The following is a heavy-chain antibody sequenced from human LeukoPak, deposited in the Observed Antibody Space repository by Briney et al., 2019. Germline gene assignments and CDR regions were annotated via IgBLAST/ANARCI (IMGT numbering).Heavy chain of an antibody. CDR1: GYTFIDYA. CDR3: ARGGTGGSNWFDS. CDR2: INTNTGNP. V-gene: IGHV7-4-1*02. J-gene: IGHJ5*01. Sequence: GASVKVSCKASGYTFIDYAINWVRQAPGQGLEWMGWINTNTGNPTYAQGFTGRFVFSLDTSVNTAYLQISILKAQDTAVYFCARGGTGGSNWFDSWGQGSLVSVSS. D-gene: IGHD2-2*01.